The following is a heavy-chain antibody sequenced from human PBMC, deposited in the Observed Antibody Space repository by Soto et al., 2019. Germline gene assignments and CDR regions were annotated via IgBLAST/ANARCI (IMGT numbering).Heavy chain of an antibody. CDR1: GYTITTYC. CDR3: ARQIAGVFFDF. CDR2: ISGYNGNT. Sequence: APAKPTCKAPGYTITTYCINWLRQAPEQEHEWMGWISGYNGNTDYAQKLQGRVTMTRDTSTSTAYMELRSLRSDDTVVYYRARQIAGVFFDFWRHGTLDTVTS. J-gene: IGHJ4*01. D-gene: IGHD6-13*01. V-gene: IGHV1-18*01.